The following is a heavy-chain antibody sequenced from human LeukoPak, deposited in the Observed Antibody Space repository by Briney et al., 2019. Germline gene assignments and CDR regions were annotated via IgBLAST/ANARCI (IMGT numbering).Heavy chain of an antibody. J-gene: IGHJ4*02. CDR3: AKNRLLWFGELGDFAH. D-gene: IGHD3-10*01. CDR2: IKQDGSEK. V-gene: IGHV3-7*03. Sequence: GSLRLSCAASGFTFSSYWMSWVRQAPGKGLEWVANIKQDGSEKYYVDSVKGRFTISRDNSKNTLYLQMNSLRAEDTAVYYCAKNRLLWFGELGDFAHWGQGTLVTVSS. CDR1: GFTFSSYW.